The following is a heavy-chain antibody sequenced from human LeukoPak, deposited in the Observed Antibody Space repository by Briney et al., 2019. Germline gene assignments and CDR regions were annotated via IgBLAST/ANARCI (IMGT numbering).Heavy chain of an antibody. CDR2: IKSKTDGGTT. CDR3: TTQYYYDSSGYYYPFGVDY. CDR1: GFTFSNAW. Sequence: GGSLRLSCAASGFTFSNAWMSWVRQAPGKGLEWVGRIKSKTDGGTTDYAAPVKGRSTISRDDSKNTLYLQMNSLKTEDTAVYYCTTQYYYDSSGYYYPFGVDYWGQGTLVTVSS. J-gene: IGHJ4*02. D-gene: IGHD3-22*01. V-gene: IGHV3-15*01.